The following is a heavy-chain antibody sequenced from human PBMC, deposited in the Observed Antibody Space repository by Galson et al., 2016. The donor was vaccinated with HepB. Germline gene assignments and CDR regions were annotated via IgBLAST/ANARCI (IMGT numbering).Heavy chain of an antibody. CDR2: SYHSGIT. V-gene: IGHV4-4*02. CDR3: AKTGHTSGWGRAFEV. CDR1: SGSITSDYW. Sequence: ETLSLTCVVSSGSITSDYWWTWVRQPPGKGLEWIGESYHSGITNFSPSLKSRVTIPIDKSKDQFSLRLTSVTAADTAVYYCAKTGHTSGWGRAFEVWGQGTKVIVSS. D-gene: IGHD6-19*01. J-gene: IGHJ3*01.